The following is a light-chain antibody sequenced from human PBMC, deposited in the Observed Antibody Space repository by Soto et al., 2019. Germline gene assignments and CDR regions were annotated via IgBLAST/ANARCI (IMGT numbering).Light chain of an antibody. CDR2: EVS. J-gene: IGLJ1*01. Sequence: QSALTQPASVSGSPGQSITISCTGSSSDVGGSKYVSWYQQHPGKAPRLMIYEVSYRPSGVSNRFSDSKSGNTASLTVSGLQAEDEADYYCSSKTSSGTLYVFGTGTKVTVL. CDR3: SSKTSSGTLYV. CDR1: SSDVGGSKY. V-gene: IGLV2-14*01.